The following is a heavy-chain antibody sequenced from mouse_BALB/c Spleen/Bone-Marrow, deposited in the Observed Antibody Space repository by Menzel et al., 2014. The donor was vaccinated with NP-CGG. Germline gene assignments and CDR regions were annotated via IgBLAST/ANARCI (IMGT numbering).Heavy chain of an antibody. V-gene: IGHV3-2*02. CDR1: GYSIXSDYA. J-gene: IGHJ4*01. Sequence: VQLQQSGPGLVKPSQSLSLTCTVTGYSIXSDYAWNWIRQFPGNKLEWMGYISYSGSTSYNPSLKSRISITRDTSKNQFFLQLNSVTTEDTATYYCARKALYYAMDYWGQGISVTVSS. CDR2: ISYSGST. CDR3: ARKALYYAMDY.